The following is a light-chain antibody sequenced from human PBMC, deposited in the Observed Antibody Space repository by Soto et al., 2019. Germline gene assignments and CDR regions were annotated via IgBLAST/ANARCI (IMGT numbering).Light chain of an antibody. Sequence: TVMTQSPATLSVSPGERATLSCRASQSVYSSLAWYQQKPGQAPRPLIYGASTRATGIPARFSGSGSGTEFTLTISSLQSEDFAVYYCQQYKNWPRTFGQGTKVDIK. CDR2: GAS. J-gene: IGKJ1*01. CDR3: QQYKNWPRT. V-gene: IGKV3-15*01. CDR1: QSVYSS.